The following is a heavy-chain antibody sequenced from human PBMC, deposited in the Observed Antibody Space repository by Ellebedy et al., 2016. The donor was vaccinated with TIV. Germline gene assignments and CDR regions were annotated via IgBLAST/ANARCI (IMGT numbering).Heavy chain of an antibody. J-gene: IGHJ3*02. Sequence: GGSLRLSCAASGFPFSGYWMHWVRQAPGKGLLWVSRIVGDGSGTKYAESVKGRFTISRDNAKNSLYLQMNSLRAEDTALYYCAKDIGGSTVFWAFDIWGQGTMVTVSS. CDR1: GFPFSGYW. V-gene: IGHV3-74*01. CDR2: IVGDGSGT. CDR3: AKDIGGSTVFWAFDI. D-gene: IGHD3-16*01.